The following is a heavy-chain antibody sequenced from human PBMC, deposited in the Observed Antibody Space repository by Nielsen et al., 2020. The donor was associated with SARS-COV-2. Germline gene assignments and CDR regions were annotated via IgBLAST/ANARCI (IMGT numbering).Heavy chain of an antibody. V-gene: IGHV3-20*04. Sequence: GGSLRLSCAASGFPFDDYGMSWVRQAPGKGLEWVAGINWNSGSTGYADSVEGRFTISRDNAMNTLYLEMNSLRAEDTAVYYCARERDMVRGVIVVDYFDYWGQGTLVTVSS. CDR1: GFPFDDYG. J-gene: IGHJ4*02. D-gene: IGHD3-10*01. CDR3: ARERDMVRGVIVVDYFDY. CDR2: INWNSGST.